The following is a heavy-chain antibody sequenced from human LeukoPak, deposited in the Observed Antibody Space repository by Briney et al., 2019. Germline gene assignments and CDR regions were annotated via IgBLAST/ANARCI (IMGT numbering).Heavy chain of an antibody. D-gene: IGHD6-13*01. J-gene: IGHJ4*02. V-gene: IGHV1-18*04. CDR3: ARAPRGSSTWYIVY. Sequence: ASVKVSCKASGYTFTGYYLHWVRQAPGQGLEWMGWISPYNGNTNYAQKFQGRVTMTTDTSTTTAYMELRSLGSDDTAVYYCARAPRGSSTWYIVYWGQGTLVTVSS. CDR1: GYTFTGYY. CDR2: ISPYNGNT.